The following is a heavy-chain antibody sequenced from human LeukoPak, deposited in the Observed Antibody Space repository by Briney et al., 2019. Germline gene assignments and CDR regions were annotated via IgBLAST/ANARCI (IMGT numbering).Heavy chain of an antibody. CDR1: GGSISSGSYY. Sequence: TSQTLSLTCAVSGGSISSGSYYWSWIRQPAGKGLEWIGRIYTSGSTNYNPSLKSRVTISVDTSKNQFSLKLSSVTAADTAVYYCASSKVGATKVDYWGQGTLVTVSS. D-gene: IGHD1-26*01. CDR2: IYTSGST. CDR3: ASSKVGATKVDY. J-gene: IGHJ4*02. V-gene: IGHV4-61*02.